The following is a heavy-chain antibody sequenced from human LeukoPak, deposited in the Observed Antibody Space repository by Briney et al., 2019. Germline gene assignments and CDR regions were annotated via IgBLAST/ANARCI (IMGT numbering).Heavy chain of an antibody. V-gene: IGHV3-23*01. Sequence: PGGSLRLSCAASGFTFSTYAMSWVRQAPGKGLEWVSAISDGGGDTYYADSVKGRFTISRDNSKNTLYLQMNSLRAEDTAVYYCAKRGYGDYGGYFDYWGQGTLVTVSS. CDR2: ISDGGGDT. CDR3: AKRGYGDYGGYFDY. CDR1: GFTFSTYA. D-gene: IGHD4-17*01. J-gene: IGHJ4*02.